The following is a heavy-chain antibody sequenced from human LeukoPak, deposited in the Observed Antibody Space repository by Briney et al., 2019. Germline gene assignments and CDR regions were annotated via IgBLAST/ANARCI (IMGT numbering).Heavy chain of an antibody. D-gene: IGHD2-21*02. J-gene: IGHJ4*02. CDR2: ISSSSSYI. CDR3: ARGRGVVTARTTYYFDY. V-gene: IGHV3-11*06. CDR1: GFTFSDYY. Sequence: GGSLRLSCAASGFTFSDYYMSWIRQAPGKGLEWVSSISSSSSYIYYADSVKGRFTISRDNAKNSLYLQMNSLRAEDTAVYYCARGRGVVTARTTYYFDYWGQGTLVTVSS.